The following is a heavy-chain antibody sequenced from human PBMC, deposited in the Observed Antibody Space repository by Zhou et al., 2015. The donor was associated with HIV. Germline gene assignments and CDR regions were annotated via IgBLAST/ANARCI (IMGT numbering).Heavy chain of an antibody. CDR2: IPGSGGPT. CDR3: AKDLGYSSSLDY. V-gene: IGHV3-23*01. D-gene: IGHD6-13*01. Sequence: EVQLLESGGNLVQPGGSLRLSCAASGFTFSKYAMTWVRQAPGKGLEWVSSIPGSGGPTSYADSVKGRFTISRDDSSNTLYLQMNSLRAEDTALYYCAKDLGYSSSLDYWGQGTLVTVSS. J-gene: IGHJ4*02. CDR1: GFTFSKYA.